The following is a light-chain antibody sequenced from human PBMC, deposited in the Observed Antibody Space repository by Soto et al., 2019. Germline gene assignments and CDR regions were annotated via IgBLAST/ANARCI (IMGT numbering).Light chain of an antibody. CDR1: SSNIGSHY. CDR3: AAWDDTRSGYV. Sequence: QSVLTQPPSASGTPGQRVTISCSGGSSNIGSHYVSWYQQLPGTAPKLLIHRNYQRPSGVPDRFSGSKSGTSASLAISGLRSEDEASYYCAAWDDTRSGYVFGTGTKLTVL. V-gene: IGLV1-47*01. J-gene: IGLJ1*01. CDR2: RNY.